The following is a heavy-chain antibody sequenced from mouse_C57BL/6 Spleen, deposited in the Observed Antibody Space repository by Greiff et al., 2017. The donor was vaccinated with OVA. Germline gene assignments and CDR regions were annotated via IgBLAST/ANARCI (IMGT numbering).Heavy chain of an antibody. D-gene: IGHD1-2*01. Sequence: VQLQQSGPELVKPGASVKMSCKASGYTFTDYNMHWVKQSHGKSLEWIGYINPNNGGTSYNQKFKGKATLTVNKSSSTAYMELRSLTSEDSAVYYCARGTTAELGDYFDYWGQGTTLTVSS. CDR2: INPNNGGT. J-gene: IGHJ2*01. V-gene: IGHV1-22*01. CDR3: ARGTTAELGDYFDY. CDR1: GYTFTDYN.